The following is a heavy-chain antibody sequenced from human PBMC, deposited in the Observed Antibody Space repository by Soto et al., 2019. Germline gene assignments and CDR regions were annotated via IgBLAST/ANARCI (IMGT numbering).Heavy chain of an antibody. J-gene: IGHJ5*02. D-gene: IGHD2-2*01. CDR1: GYSITNGYY. CDR3: ARGRVVVPAAVMFNCLDP. CDR2: IYHSGST. Sequence: SETLSLTCAVSGYSITNGYYWGWIRQPPGMGLEWIGSIYHSGSTSYNPSLRSRVTISVVTSKNQFSLKMSSVTAADTAVYYCARGRVVVPAAVMFNCLDPWGQGALVTVSS. V-gene: IGHV4-38-2*01.